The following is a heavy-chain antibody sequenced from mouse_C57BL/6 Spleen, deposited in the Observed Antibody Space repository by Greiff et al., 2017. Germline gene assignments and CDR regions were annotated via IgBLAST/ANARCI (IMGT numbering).Heavy chain of an antibody. V-gene: IGHV1-36*01. Sequence: VQLQQSGPVLVKPGPSVKISCKASGFTFTDYYMHWVKQSHGKSLEWIGLVYPYNGGTSYNQKFKGKATLTVDTSSSTAYMELNSLTSADSAVYYCARADLYSNYEGGYWGQGTSVTVSS. D-gene: IGHD2-5*01. CDR2: VYPYNGGT. J-gene: IGHJ4*01. CDR3: ARADLYSNYEGGY. CDR1: GFTFTDYY.